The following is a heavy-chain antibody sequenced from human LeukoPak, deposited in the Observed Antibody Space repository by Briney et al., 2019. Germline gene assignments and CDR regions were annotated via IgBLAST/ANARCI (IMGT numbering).Heavy chain of an antibody. J-gene: IGHJ4*02. Sequence: ASVKVSCKASEYTFTDFYIHWLRQAPGQGLEWMGFISPSSGYSIYAQTFQGRVTMTRDTSISTVYMELTRLESDDTAVYYCARDRCGGGTCYYVLDNWAQGTQVTVSS. D-gene: IGHD2-15*01. V-gene: IGHV1-2*02. CDR3: ARDRCGGGTCYYVLDN. CDR1: EYTFTDFY. CDR2: ISPSSGYS.